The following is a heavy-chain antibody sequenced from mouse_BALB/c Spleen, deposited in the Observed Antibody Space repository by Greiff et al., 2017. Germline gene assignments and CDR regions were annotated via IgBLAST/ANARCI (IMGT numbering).Heavy chain of an antibody. CDR2: IWGDGST. J-gene: IGHJ4*01. V-gene: IGHV2-6-7*01. Sequence: VQLQESGPGLVAPSQSLSITCTVSGFSLTGYGVNWVRQPPGKGLEWLGMIWGDGSTDYNSALKSRLSISKDNSKSQVFLKMNSLQTDDTARYYCARDRAYDYDGRGAMDYWGQGTSVTVSS. D-gene: IGHD2-4*01. CDR1: GFSLTGYG. CDR3: ARDRAYDYDGRGAMDY.